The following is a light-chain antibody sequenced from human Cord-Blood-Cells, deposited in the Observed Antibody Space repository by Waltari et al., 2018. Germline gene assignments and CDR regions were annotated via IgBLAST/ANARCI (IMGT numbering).Light chain of an antibody. V-gene: IGLV1-44*01. CDR2: RNN. CDR3: AAWDDSLNGYV. Sequence: QSVLTQPPSASGTPGQRVTISCSGSSSHIGSNPVNWYQQLPGTAPKLLIYRNNQRPSGVPDRFSGSKSGTSASLAISGLQAEDEADYYCAAWDDSLNGYVFGTGTKVTVL. CDR1: SSHIGSNP. J-gene: IGLJ1*01.